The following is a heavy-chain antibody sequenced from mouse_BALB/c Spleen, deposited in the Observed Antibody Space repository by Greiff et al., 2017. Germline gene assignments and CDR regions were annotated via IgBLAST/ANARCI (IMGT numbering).Heavy chain of an antibody. CDR3: ARDGSSYDWYFDV. CDR2: INPSTGYT. D-gene: IGHD1-1*01. Sequence: VQLQQSGAELAKPGASVKMSCKASGYTFTSYWMHWVKQRPGQGLEWIGYINPSTGYTEYNQKFKDKATLTADKSSSTAYMQLSSLTSEDSAVYYCARDGSSYDWYFDVWGAGTTVTVSS. V-gene: IGHV1-7*01. CDR1: GYTFTSYW. J-gene: IGHJ1*01.